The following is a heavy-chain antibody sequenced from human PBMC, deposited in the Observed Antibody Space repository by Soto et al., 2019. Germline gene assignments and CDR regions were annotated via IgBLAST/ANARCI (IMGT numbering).Heavy chain of an antibody. CDR1: GFTFSNYA. J-gene: IGHJ6*02. Sequence: SGGSLRLSCAASGFTFSNYAMHWVRQAPGKGLEWVAVISYDGSDKYNANSVKGRFTISRDNSKNTLYLQMNSLRGEDTAVYYCARDTGPNGYNYYYFGMDVWGQGTTVTVSS. V-gene: IGHV3-30-3*01. CDR2: ISYDGSDK. CDR3: ARDTGPNGYNYYYFGMDV. D-gene: IGHD5-18*01.